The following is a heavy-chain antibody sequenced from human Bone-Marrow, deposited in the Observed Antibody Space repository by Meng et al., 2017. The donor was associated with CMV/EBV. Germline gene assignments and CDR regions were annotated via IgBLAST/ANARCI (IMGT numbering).Heavy chain of an antibody. CDR2: INHSGST. Sequence: GSLRLSCAVYGGSFSGYYWSWIRQPPGKGLEWIGEINHSGSTNYNPSLKSRVTISVDTSKNQFSLKLSSVTAADTAVYYCARDYAPALLRPRRFDPWGQGTLVTVSS. CDR3: ARDYAPALLRPRRFDP. J-gene: IGHJ5*02. D-gene: IGHD3-3*01. CDR1: GGSFSGYY. V-gene: IGHV4-34*01.